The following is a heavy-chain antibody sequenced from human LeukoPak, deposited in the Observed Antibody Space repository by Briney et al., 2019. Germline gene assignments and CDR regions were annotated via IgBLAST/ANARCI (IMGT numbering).Heavy chain of an antibody. CDR1: GGSLNDYL. J-gene: IGHJ3*02. Sequence: SETLSLTCAVYGGSLNDYLWSWIRQPPGQGLEWIGEVGHSGTTNYNPSLKSRVTISVDTSKNQFSLKLTSVTAADTAVYYCARELISSRAAFDTWGQGTVVTVSS. CDR3: ARELISSRAAFDT. D-gene: IGHD3-10*01. V-gene: IGHV4-34*01. CDR2: VGHSGTT.